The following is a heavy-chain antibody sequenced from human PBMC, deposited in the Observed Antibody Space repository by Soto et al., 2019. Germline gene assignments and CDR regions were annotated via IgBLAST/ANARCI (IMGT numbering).Heavy chain of an antibody. CDR1: GFTFISYA. Sequence: GGSLRLSCAASGFTFISYAMSWVRQAPGKGLEWVSAISGSGGSTYYADSVEGRFTISRDNSKNTLYLQMNSLRAEDTAVYYCAKVSYDSSGYYLYYFDYWGQGTLVTVSS. V-gene: IGHV3-23*01. CDR2: ISGSGGST. J-gene: IGHJ4*02. D-gene: IGHD3-22*01. CDR3: AKVSYDSSGYYLYYFDY.